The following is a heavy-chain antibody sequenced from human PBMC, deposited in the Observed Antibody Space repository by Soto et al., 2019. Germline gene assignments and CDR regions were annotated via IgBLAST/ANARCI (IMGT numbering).Heavy chain of an antibody. Sequence: EVQLLESGGGLVQPGGSLRLSCAASGFTFISYAMNWVRQAPGKGLKWVSAISGGGDATFYADSVKGRFTISRDNSRNTGTLQMNSLGADDPAVYYCAIEVSASSTRPDYWYFDLWGRGTLVTVSS. CDR3: AIEVSASSTRPDYWYFDL. CDR2: ISGGGDAT. CDR1: GFTFISYA. J-gene: IGHJ2*01. V-gene: IGHV3-23*01. D-gene: IGHD3-10*01.